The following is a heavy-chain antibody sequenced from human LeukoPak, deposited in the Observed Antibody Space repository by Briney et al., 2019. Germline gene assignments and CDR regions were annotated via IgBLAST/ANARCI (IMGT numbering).Heavy chain of an antibody. CDR2: INPNSGGT. Sequence: ASVKVSCKASGYTFTGYYMHWVRRAPGQGLEWMGWINPNSGGTNYAQKFQGRVTMTRDTSISTAYMELSRLRSDDTAVYYCARAVRSWYYSDYWGQGTLVTVSS. CDR3: ARAVRSWYYSDY. J-gene: IGHJ4*02. D-gene: IGHD6-13*01. CDR1: GYTFTGYY. V-gene: IGHV1-2*02.